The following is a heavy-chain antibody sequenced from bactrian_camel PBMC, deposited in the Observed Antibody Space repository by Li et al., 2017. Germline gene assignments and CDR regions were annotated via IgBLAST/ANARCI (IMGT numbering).Heavy chain of an antibody. D-gene: IGHD7*01. Sequence: DVQLVESGGGSVQAGGSLRLSCAASGYTASTVCMAWFRQAPGKEREGVAAIRKRSGLTDYVSPVKGRFTISRDNAKNTVTLQMNNLQSEDTAVYYCVRDPFLVVPTPAGSYWGQGTQVTVS. CDR2: IRKRSGLT. CDR3: VRDPFLVVPTPAGSY. CDR1: GYTASTVC. J-gene: IGHJ4*01. V-gene: IGHV3S40*01.